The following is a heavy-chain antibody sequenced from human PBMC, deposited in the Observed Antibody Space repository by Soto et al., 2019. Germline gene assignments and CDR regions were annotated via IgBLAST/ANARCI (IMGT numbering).Heavy chain of an antibody. D-gene: IGHD4-17*01. Sequence: QVQLVESGGGVVQPGGSLRLSCDVSGFSFRSFGMHWVRQAPGKGLEWVTVISHEGSYKHYADSVKGRFTISRDDSKNTLYLQMNSLRAEDTAVYYCAKEGGYGDRIADDYYYYGMDVWGQGTTVTVSS. J-gene: IGHJ6*02. CDR3: AKEGGYGDRIADDYYYYGMDV. V-gene: IGHV3-30*18. CDR2: ISHEGSYK. CDR1: GFSFRSFG.